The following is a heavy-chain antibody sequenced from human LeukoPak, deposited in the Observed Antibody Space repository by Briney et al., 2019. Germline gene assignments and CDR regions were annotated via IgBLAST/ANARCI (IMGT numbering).Heavy chain of an antibody. D-gene: IGHD2-21*02. V-gene: IGHV4-39*01. J-gene: IGHJ4*02. Sequence: PSETLSLTCTVSGGSISSSSCYWGWTRQPPGKGLEWIGSIYYSGSTYYNPSLKSRVTISVDTSKNQFSLKLSSVTAADTAVYYCARQEYCGGDCYSQYFDYWGQGTLVTVSS. CDR3: ARQEYCGGDCYSQYFDY. CDR1: GGSISSSSCY. CDR2: IYYSGST.